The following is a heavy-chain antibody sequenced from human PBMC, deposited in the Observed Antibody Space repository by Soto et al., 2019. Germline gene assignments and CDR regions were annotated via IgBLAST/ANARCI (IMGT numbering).Heavy chain of an antibody. CDR3: AREGVGEELDLFDP. CDR1: GGSISSGGYY. V-gene: IGHV4-31*03. Sequence: PSETLSLTCTVSGGSISSGGYYWSWIRQHPGKGLEWIGYIYYSGSTYYNPSLKSRVTISVDTSKNQFSLKLSSVTAADTAVYYCAREGVGEELDLFDPSGQRTLVIVSS. J-gene: IGHJ5*02. CDR2: IYYSGST. D-gene: IGHD2-2*01.